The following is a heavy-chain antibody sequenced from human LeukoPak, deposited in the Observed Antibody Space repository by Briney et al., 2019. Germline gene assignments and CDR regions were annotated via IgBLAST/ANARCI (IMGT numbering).Heavy chain of an antibody. D-gene: IGHD3-16*01. Sequence: GGSLRLSCAASPFTSSGHWMSWVRQPPGKGLEWVAVISFDGSNKYYADSVKGRFTISRDNSKNTLYLQMNSLRAEDTAVYYCAREELGSSLGFDPWGQGTLVTVSS. CDR2: ISFDGSNK. J-gene: IGHJ5*02. CDR1: PFTSSGHW. CDR3: AREELGSSLGFDP. V-gene: IGHV3-30-3*01.